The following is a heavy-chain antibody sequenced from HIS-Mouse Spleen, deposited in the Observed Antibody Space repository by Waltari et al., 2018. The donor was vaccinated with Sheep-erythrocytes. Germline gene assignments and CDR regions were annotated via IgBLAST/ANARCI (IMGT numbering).Heavy chain of an antibody. CDR1: GGSTSRYY. Sequence: QVQLQESGPELVKPSETLSLTCTVSGGSTSRYYWSWIRKTPGKGLEWSGYLYYRRSTHYSPSLTSRVTISVDTSKNPFSLKLSFVTASDAAVYYCACLESGHFDYLGQGTLVTVSS. J-gene: IGHJ4*02. CDR2: LYYRRST. CDR3: ACLESGHFDY. D-gene: IGHD3-10*01. V-gene: IGHV4-59*08.